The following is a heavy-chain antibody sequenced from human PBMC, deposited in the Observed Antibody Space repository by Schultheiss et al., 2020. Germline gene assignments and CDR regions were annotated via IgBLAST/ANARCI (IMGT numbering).Heavy chain of an antibody. Sequence: GGSLRLSCAASGFTFSSYSMNWVRQAPGKGLEWVSYISSSGSTIYYADSVKGRFTISRDNAKNSLYLQMNSLRAEDTAVYYCARASGIATFGYWGQGTLVTVSS. D-gene: IGHD2-21*01. CDR3: ARASGIATFGY. CDR2: ISSSGSTI. V-gene: IGHV3-48*04. J-gene: IGHJ4*02. CDR1: GFTFSSYS.